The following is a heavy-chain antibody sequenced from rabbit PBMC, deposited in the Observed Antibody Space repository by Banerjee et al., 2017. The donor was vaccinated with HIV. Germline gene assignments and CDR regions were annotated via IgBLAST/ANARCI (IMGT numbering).Heavy chain of an antibody. Sequence: QEQLKESGGGLVQPGGSLKLSCTASGFSFSSSYYMCWVRQAPGKGLEWIACIYAGTTDNTYSASWAKGRFTVSKTSSTTVTLQMTSLTAADTATYFCARGTGGIGYGAIALWGQGTLVTVS. J-gene: IGHJ4*01. CDR1: GFSFSSSYY. CDR3: ARGTGGIGYGAIAL. CDR2: IYAGTTDNT. V-gene: IGHV1S45*01. D-gene: IGHD1-1*01.